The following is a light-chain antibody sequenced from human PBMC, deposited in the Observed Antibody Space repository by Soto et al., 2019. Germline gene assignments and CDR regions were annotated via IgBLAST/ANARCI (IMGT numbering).Light chain of an antibody. CDR3: QQTLSFPPT. Sequence: ETVMTQSPVTLSLSPGEKATLSCRASQTVGNNLAWYQQKPGQAPRLVISGASTRATGIPARFSGSGSGTEFTLTISSLQSEDFATYYCQQTLSFPPTFGQGTKV. J-gene: IGKJ1*01. CDR1: QTVGNN. CDR2: GAS. V-gene: IGKV3-15*01.